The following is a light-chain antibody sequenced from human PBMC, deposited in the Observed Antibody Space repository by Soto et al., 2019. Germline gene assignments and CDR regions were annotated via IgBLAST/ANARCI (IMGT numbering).Light chain of an antibody. CDR1: QTISGW. J-gene: IGKJ1*01. V-gene: IGKV1-5*01. Sequence: DIQMTQSPSTLSASVGDTVTITCRASQTISGWLAWYQQIPGKAPNLLIFDASTLESGVPSRFSGSGSGTTFTLTISSLQPDDFATYYCQQYNSYSFGQGTKVDI. CDR2: DAS. CDR3: QQYNSYS.